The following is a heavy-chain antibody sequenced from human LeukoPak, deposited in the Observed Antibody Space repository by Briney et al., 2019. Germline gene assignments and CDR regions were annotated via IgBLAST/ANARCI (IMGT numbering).Heavy chain of an antibody. J-gene: IGHJ4*02. CDR3: ARAPPMLAVAGTYFDY. Sequence: SVKVSCTASGGTFSSYAISWVRQAPGQGLEWMGRIIPILGIANYAQKFQGRVTITADKSTSTAYMELSSLRSEDTAVYYCARAPPMLAVAGTYFDYWGQGTLVTVSS. CDR2: IIPILGIA. CDR1: GGTFSSYA. V-gene: IGHV1-69*04. D-gene: IGHD6-19*01.